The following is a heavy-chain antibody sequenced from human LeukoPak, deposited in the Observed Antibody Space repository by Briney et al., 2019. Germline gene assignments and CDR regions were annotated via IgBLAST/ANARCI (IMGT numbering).Heavy chain of an antibody. CDR2: INPNSGDT. CDR1: GYTFTGFY. D-gene: IGHD3-22*01. V-gene: IGHV1-2*02. Sequence: ASGKVSCKASGYTFTGFYIHWVRQAPGQGLEWMGWINPNSGDTNYAQKFQGRVTMTRDTSISTAYMELSRLRSDDTAVYYCARDYYDSSGYWGWFDPWGQGTLVTVSS. CDR3: ARDYYDSSGYWGWFDP. J-gene: IGHJ5*02.